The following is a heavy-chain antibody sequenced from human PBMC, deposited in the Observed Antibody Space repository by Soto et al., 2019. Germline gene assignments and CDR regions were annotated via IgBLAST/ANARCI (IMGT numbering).Heavy chain of an antibody. CDR1: GFTFSSYS. J-gene: IGHJ4*02. Sequence: EVQLVASGGGLVKPGGSLSLSCAASGFTFSSYSMNWVRQAPGKGLEWVSSISSSSSYIYYADSVKGRFTISRDNAKNPLYLQRNSLRGEDTAVYYCARGLAYTPLFCYWGQGTLVTFSS. V-gene: IGHV3-21*01. CDR2: ISSSSSYI. CDR3: ARGLAYTPLFCY. D-gene: IGHD3-16*01.